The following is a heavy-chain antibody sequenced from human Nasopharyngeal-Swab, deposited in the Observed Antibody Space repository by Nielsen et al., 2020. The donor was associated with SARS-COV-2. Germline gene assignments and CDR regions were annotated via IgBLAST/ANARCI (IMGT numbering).Heavy chain of an antibody. V-gene: IGHV1-18*01. CDR3: ARDCSTSSCHLV. D-gene: IGHD2-2*01. J-gene: IGHJ4*02. CDR1: GTYV. Sequence: ASVKVSCKTSGTYVISWVRQAPGQGLEGGGRNSPYNSKANYAQNIQGRVTMTTDTSTSTAYMELSSLRSDDTAVYYCARDCSTSSCHLVWGQGTLVTVSS. CDR2: NSPYNSKA.